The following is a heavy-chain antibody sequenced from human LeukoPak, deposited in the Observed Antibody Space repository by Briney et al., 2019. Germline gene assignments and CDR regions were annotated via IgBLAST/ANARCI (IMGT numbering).Heavy chain of an antibody. CDR3: ARGYCSGGSCYSSYYYSYMDV. D-gene: IGHD2-15*01. Sequence: SGTLSLSCAVSGGSISSSNWWSWVRQPPGKGLEWIGEIYHSGSTYYNPSLKSRVTISVDRSKNQFSLKLSSVTAADTAVYYCARGYCSGGSCYSSYYYSYMDVWGKGTTVTVSS. CDR2: IYHSGST. J-gene: IGHJ6*03. CDR1: GGSISSSNW. V-gene: IGHV4-4*02.